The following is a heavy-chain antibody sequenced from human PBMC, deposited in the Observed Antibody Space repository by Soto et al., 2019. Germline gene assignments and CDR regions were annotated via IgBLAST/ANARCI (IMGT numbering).Heavy chain of an antibody. V-gene: IGHV3-7*03. CDR1: GFTFTDYW. D-gene: IGHD1-26*01. Sequence: GGSLRLSCAASGFTFTDYWMSWVRQAPGKGLEWVANLNQDGSEKNCVDSVKGRFTNSRDNAKNSVYLQLNSLRAEDTAVYYCARDKFSGNYYVKGVTYLFDYWGQGALVTVSS. J-gene: IGHJ4*02. CDR2: LNQDGSEK. CDR3: ARDKFSGNYYVKGVTYLFDY.